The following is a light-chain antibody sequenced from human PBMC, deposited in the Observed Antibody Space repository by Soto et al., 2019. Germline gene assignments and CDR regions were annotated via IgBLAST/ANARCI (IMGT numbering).Light chain of an antibody. CDR1: QSISSW. V-gene: IGKV1-5*03. Sequence: DIHLTPPPSKLSASVRDRVTITFRASQSISSWLGWYQQKRGKAPKLMIYKASSLESRVPSRFSGSGSGIEFTITISSLQHDDFANYCCQQYNSYWTFGQGTKVDIK. CDR2: KAS. J-gene: IGKJ1*01. CDR3: QQYNSYWT.